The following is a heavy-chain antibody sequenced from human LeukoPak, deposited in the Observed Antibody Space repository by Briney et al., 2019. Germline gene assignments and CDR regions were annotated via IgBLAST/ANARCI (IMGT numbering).Heavy chain of an antibody. V-gene: IGHV3-48*04. Sequence: GGSLRPSGAVSGITLSNYGMSWVRQAPGRGLEWISAISGSSSNVYYAASVRGRFTISRDNAENSLYLQLNTMRAEDTAVYYCARGFRDTAMFLDYWGQGTLVTVSS. CDR3: ARGFRDTAMFLDY. D-gene: IGHD5-18*01. CDR2: ISGSSSNV. CDR1: GITLSNYG. J-gene: IGHJ4*02.